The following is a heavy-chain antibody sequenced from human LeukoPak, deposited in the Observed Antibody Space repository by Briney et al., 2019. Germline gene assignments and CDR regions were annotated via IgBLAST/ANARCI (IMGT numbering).Heavy chain of an antibody. CDR3: ARGPIVGATRGLWDFDY. Sequence: PSETLSLTCTVSGGSISSGGYYWSWIRQHPGKGLEWIGYIYYSGSTYYNPSLKSRVTISVDTSKNQFSLKLSSVTAADTAVYYCARGPIVGATRGLWDFDYWGQGTLVTVSS. V-gene: IGHV4-31*03. D-gene: IGHD1-26*01. J-gene: IGHJ4*02. CDR2: IYYSGST. CDR1: GGSISSGGYY.